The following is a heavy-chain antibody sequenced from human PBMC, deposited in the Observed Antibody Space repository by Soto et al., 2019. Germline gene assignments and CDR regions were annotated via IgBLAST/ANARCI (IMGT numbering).Heavy chain of an antibody. CDR2: ISSSSSTI. CDR3: ARRLCNGY. CDR1: GFTFSSYS. V-gene: IGHV3-48*01. J-gene: IGHJ4*01. Sequence: EVQLVESGGGLVQPGGSLRLSCAASGFTFSSYSMNWVRQAPGKGLEWVSYISSSSSTIYYADAVKGRFTIPRDNAKNSLYLKMNRLRGEDTAVYYCARRLCNGYLGQGTLVTVSS.